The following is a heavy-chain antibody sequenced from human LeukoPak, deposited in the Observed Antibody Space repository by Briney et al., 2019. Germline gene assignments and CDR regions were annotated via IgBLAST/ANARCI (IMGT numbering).Heavy chain of an antibody. CDR1: GGTFSSYA. J-gene: IGHJ3*02. V-gene: IGHV1-69*05. CDR2: IIPSFGTA. Sequence: SVKVSCKASGGTFSSYAISWVRQAPGQGLEWMGRIIPSFGTANYAQKFQGRVTITTDEPTSTAYMELSSLRSEDTAVYYCARDGIANWGSPTGYDAFDIWGQGTMVTVSS. D-gene: IGHD7-27*01. CDR3: ARDGIANWGSPTGYDAFDI.